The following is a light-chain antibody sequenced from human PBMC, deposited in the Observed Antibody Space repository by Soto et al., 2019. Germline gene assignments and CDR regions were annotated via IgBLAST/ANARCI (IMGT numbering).Light chain of an antibody. J-gene: IGKJ5*01. Sequence: DIQMTQSPSSLSASIGDRITITCRASQSISSHLYWFQQKPGQAPKLLIYAASSLQSGVPSRFSGSGSGTYFTLTISSLQPEDFATYYCQQSYSNSLTFDQGTRLEIK. CDR1: QSISSH. CDR3: QQSYSNSLT. CDR2: AAS. V-gene: IGKV1-39*01.